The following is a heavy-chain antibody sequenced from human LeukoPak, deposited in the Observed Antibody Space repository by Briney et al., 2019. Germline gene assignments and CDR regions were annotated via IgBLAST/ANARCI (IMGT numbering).Heavy chain of an antibody. CDR2: INPNSGGT. CDR1: GYTFTGYY. D-gene: IGHD5-12*01. V-gene: IGHV1-2*02. Sequence: ASVKVSCKASGYTFTGYYMHWVRQAPGQGLEWMGWINPNSGGTNYAQKFQGRVTMTRDTSISTAYMELSRLRSDDTAVYYCARPYSGYVRPNVGADYWGQGTLVTVSS. CDR3: ARPYSGYVRPNVGADY. J-gene: IGHJ4*02.